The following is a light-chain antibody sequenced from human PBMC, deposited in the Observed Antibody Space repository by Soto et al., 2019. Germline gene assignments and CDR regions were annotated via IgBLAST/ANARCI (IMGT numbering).Light chain of an antibody. V-gene: IGLV2-14*01. CDR2: EVS. CDR3: ISYTSSSTWV. Sequence: QSALTQPASVSGSPGQSITISCTGTSSDVGAYNYVSWYQQHPGKAPKLMIYEVSNRPSGVSDRFSGSRSGNTASLTISGLQAEDESDYYCISYTSSSTWVFGGGTKRTVL. J-gene: IGLJ3*02. CDR1: SSDVGAYNY.